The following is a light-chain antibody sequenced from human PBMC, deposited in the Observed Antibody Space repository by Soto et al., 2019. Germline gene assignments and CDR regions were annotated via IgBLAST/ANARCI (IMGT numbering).Light chain of an antibody. V-gene: IGKV3-15*01. CDR2: GAS. CDR1: QSVSSN. Sequence: EIVMTQSPATLSVSPGERATLSCRASQSVSSNLAWYQQKPGQAPRLLIYGASTMATGIPARFSGSGSGTEFTLTISSLQSEDLAVYYCQQYNNWPRTFGQGTKVEIK. J-gene: IGKJ1*01. CDR3: QQYNNWPRT.